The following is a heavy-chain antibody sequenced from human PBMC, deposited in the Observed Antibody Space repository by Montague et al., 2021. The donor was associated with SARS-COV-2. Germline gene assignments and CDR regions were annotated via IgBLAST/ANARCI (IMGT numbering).Heavy chain of an antibody. D-gene: IGHD7-27*01. CDR2: PFYETKWNY. CDR1: GDSVVEHRRS. Sequence: CAISGDSVVEHRRSWEEFTYELPSHVHFVCRPFYETKWNYHYADSLKIRITIDPDTSKNQVSLQLRSVTPEDTAVYFCARGRHLGRCMDVWGQGTTVTVS. CDR3: ARGRHLGRCMDV. J-gene: IGHJ6*01. V-gene: IGHV6-1*01.